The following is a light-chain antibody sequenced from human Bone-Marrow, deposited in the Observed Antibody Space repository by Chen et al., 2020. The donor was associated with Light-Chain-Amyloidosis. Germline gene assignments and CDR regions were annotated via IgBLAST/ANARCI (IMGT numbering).Light chain of an antibody. CDR3: AAWDDSLWV. CDR2: RNN. J-gene: IGLJ3*02. V-gene: IGLV1-47*01. CDR1: SSNIGSNY. Sequence: QSVLTQPPSASGTPGQRVTISCSGSSSNIGSNYVYWYQQLPGTAPKLLIYRNNQRPSGFPDLFAGSKSGPSASLAISGLRSEDEADYYCAAWDDSLWVFGGGTKLTVL.